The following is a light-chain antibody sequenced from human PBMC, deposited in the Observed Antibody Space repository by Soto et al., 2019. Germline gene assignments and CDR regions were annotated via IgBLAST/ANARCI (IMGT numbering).Light chain of an antibody. CDR2: DVS. V-gene: IGKV1-5*01. CDR3: QEYTTYSRT. Sequence: DIQMTQSPSTLSASVGDRVTITCRASQSVSRWLAWYQQKPGKVPTVLIYDVSTLQSGVPSRFSGGGSGTEFTLTITSLQPEDFATYYCQEYTTYSRTFGQGTKVEVK. CDR1: QSVSRW. J-gene: IGKJ1*01.